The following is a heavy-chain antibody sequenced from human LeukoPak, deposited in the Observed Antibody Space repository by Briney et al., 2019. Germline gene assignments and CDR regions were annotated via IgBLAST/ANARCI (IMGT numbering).Heavy chain of an antibody. CDR2: IIPIFGTA. CDR3: ASSYYDSSGYYYDWFDP. Sequence: EASVKVSCKTSGYTFTQFAINWMRQAPGQGLEWMGGIIPIFGTANYAQKFQGRVTITADESTSTAYMELSSLRSEDTAVYYCASSYYDSSGYYYDWFDPWGQGTLVTVSS. CDR1: GYTFTQFA. J-gene: IGHJ5*02. V-gene: IGHV1-69*13. D-gene: IGHD3-22*01.